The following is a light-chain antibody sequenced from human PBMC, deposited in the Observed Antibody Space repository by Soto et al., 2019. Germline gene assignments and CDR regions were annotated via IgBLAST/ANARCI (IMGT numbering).Light chain of an antibody. Sequence: EIVLTQSPGTVSLSPGERATLSCRASQSVSVNSLAWYQQKPGQAPRLLIYGASTRAAGIPARFSGSGSGTEFTLIISSLQSEDFAVYYCQDYSDWPTWTFGQETRLEIK. CDR1: QSVSVN. CDR2: GAS. J-gene: IGKJ5*01. CDR3: QDYSDWPTWT. V-gene: IGKV3-15*01.